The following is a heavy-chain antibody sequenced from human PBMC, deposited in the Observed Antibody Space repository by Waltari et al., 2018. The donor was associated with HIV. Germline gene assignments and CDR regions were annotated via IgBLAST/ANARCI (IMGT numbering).Heavy chain of an antibody. CDR2: IDGSGTKS. CDR1: GLAFVSYA. J-gene: IGHJ4*02. Sequence: EVQLMESGGGLVQPGGSRRLPCAASGLAFVSYARTWVRQSPERGLEWVAAIDGSGTKSFYADSVKGRFTLSRDNSKNTVFLQMNSLRAADTAIYYCAKAFYEDTAYYYDFWGRGTRVTVSS. D-gene: IGHD3-22*01. CDR3: AKAFYEDTAYYYDF. V-gene: IGHV3-23*01.